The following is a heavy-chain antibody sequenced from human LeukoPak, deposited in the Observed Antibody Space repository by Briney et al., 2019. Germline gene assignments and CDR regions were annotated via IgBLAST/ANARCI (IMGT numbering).Heavy chain of an antibody. J-gene: IGHJ4*02. CDR3: ARDRRGYYDSGSYYPLI. CDR2: INPNSGGT. CDR1: GYRFTGYY. D-gene: IGHD3-10*01. V-gene: IGHV1-2*02. Sequence: ASVKVSCKASGYRFTGYYIHWARQAPGQGLEWMGWINPNSGGTNYAQKFQGRVTMTRDTSVSTAYMEVSRLRSDDTAVYYCARDRRGYYDSGSYYPLIWGQGTLSLSPQ.